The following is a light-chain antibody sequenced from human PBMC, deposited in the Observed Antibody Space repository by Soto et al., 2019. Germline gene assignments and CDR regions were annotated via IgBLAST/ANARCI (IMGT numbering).Light chain of an antibody. CDR2: GAS. J-gene: IGKJ5*01. Sequence: VMTQSPATLSVSPGERATLSCRASQSINSNLAWYQQRPGQAPRLLIYGASTRATGIPDRFSGSGSGTEFTLTVDRLEPEDFAVYYCHQYNKWPITFGQGTRLEIK. CDR3: HQYNKWPIT. V-gene: IGKV3D-15*01. CDR1: QSINSN.